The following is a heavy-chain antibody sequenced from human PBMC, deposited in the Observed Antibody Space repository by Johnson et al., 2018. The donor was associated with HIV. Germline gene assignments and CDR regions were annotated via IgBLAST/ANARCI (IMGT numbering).Heavy chain of an antibody. CDR1: GFMFSSYG. Sequence: VQLVESGGGVVQPGRSLRLSCAASGFMFSSYGMHWVRQAPGKGLEWVAFIRYGGSNKYYAGSVKGRFTISRDNSKNTLYLQMNSLRAEDTAVYYCAREDSAFDIWGQETMVTVSS. J-gene: IGHJ3*02. CDR3: AREDSAFDI. CDR2: IRYGGSNK. V-gene: IGHV3-33*08.